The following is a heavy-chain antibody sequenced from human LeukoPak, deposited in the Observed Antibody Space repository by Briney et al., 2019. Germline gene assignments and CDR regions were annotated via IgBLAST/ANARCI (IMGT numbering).Heavy chain of an antibody. CDR1: GFTFSSYS. Sequence: GGSLRLSCAASGFTFSSYSINWVRQAPGKGLEWVSSISSSSSYIYYADSVKGRFTISRDNAKNSLYLQMNSLRAEDTAVYYCARVGAVAVNWFDPWGQGTLVTVSS. J-gene: IGHJ5*02. CDR3: ARVGAVAVNWFDP. D-gene: IGHD6-19*01. V-gene: IGHV3-21*01. CDR2: ISSSSSYI.